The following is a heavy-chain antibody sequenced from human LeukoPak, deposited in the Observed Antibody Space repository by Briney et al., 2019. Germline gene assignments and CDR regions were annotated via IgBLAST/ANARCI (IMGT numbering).Heavy chain of an antibody. CDR2: ISASSNFI. CDR3: ARDPGYSSGWFHY. CDR1: GFTFSSYS. D-gene: IGHD6-19*01. V-gene: IGHV3-21*01. J-gene: IGHJ4*02. Sequence: GGSLRLSCVASGFTFSSYSMSWVRQAPGKGLEWVSSISASSNFISYADSVKGRFTISRDNAKKSLYLQMNSVRAEDTAVYYCARDPGYSSGWFHYWGQGALVTVSS.